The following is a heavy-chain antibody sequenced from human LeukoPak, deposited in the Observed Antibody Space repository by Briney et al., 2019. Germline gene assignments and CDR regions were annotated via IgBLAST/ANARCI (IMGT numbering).Heavy chain of an antibody. CDR1: GGTFSSYA. CDR3: ATTMVRGEPLYYYYMDV. J-gene: IGHJ6*03. V-gene: IGHV1-69*01. Sequence: SVKVSCKASGGTFSSYAISWVRQAPGQGLEWMGRIIPIFGTANYAQKFQGRVTITADEPTSTAYMELSSLRSEDTAVYYCATTMVRGEPLYYYYMDVWGKGTTVTVSS. D-gene: IGHD3-10*01. CDR2: IIPIFGTA.